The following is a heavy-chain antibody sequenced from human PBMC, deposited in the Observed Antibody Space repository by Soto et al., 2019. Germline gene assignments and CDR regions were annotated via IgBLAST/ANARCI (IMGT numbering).Heavy chain of an antibody. CDR2: IYPGDSDT. J-gene: IGHJ6*02. CDR1: AYNFNNYW. CDR3: ARLGGGWRIDV. V-gene: IGHV5-51*01. D-gene: IGHD3-10*01. Sequence: PGESLKISCQGTAYNFNNYWIGWVRQTPGKGLEWMGLIYPGDSDTRYSPSFKGQVTISVDKSNNAAYLQWPSLQASDTAIYYCARLGGGWRIDVWGHGTTVTVSS.